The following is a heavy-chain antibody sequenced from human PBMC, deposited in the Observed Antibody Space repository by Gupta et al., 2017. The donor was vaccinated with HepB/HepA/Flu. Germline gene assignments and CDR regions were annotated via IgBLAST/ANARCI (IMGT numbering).Heavy chain of an antibody. J-gene: IGHJ4*02. CDR2: ISSSGSTI. CDR1: GFTFSSYE. CDR3: ARGRCSSTSCYAVE. D-gene: IGHD2-2*01. Sequence: EVQLVESGGGLVQPGGSLRLSCAASGFTFSSYEMNWVRQAPGKGLEWVSYISSSGSTIYYADSVKGRFTISRDNAKNSLYLQMNSLRAEDTAVYYCARGRCSSTSCYAVEWGQGTLVTVSS. V-gene: IGHV3-48*03.